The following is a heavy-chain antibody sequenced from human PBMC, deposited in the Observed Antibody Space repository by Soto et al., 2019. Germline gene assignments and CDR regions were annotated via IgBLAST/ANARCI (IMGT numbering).Heavy chain of an antibody. D-gene: IGHD3-10*01. Sequence: GESLKISGKGSGYSFAGYWIGWVRQIPGKGLDWMGVIYPGDSDTRYSPSFHGQVTISADKSTTTAYLQWSSLKASDTAMYFCARLPGVRGVFHGFNVWGQGTMVTVSS. J-gene: IGHJ3*01. CDR3: ARLPGVRGVFHGFNV. CDR1: GYSFAGYW. CDR2: IYPGDSDT. V-gene: IGHV5-51*01.